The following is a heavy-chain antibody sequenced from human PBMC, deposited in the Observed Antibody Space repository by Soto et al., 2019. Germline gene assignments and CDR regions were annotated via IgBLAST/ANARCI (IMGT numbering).Heavy chain of an antibody. CDR3: AKDSIRRSFSRSSTRARDAFDI. D-gene: IGHD6-6*01. V-gene: IGHV3-9*01. CDR2: ISWDSRSV. J-gene: IGHJ3*02. CDR1: GFTFEDYA. Sequence: EVHLVESGGGLVQPGGSLRLSCAVSGFTFEDYAMHWVRQAPGKGLEWVSGISWDSRSVAYADSVKGRFTISRDNAENSLHLQMNSLRAEDTAVYYCAKDSIRRSFSRSSTRARDAFDIWGQGIMVTVSS.